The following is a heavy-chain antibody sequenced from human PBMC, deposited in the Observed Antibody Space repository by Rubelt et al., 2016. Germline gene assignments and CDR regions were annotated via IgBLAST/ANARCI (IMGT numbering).Heavy chain of an antibody. V-gene: IGHV4-39*07. CDR2: IYYSGNT. J-gene: IGHJ4*02. D-gene: IGHD3-9*01. CDR1: GGSINSNSHY. Sequence: QLQLQESGPGLVKPSETLSLTCTVSGGSINSNSHYWGWIRQPPGKGLEWIGSIYYSGNTYYNPSVKSRGTIAVDTAKNQFSLRLTLVTAAETAVYYCARGADMLTHTTPSDYWGQGTLVTVSS. CDR3: ARGADMLTHTTPSDY.